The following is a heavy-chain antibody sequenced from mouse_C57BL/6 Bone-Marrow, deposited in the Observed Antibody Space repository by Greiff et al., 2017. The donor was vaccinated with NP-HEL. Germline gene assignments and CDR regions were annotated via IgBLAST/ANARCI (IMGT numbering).Heavy chain of an antibody. CDR2: ISSGGDYI. D-gene: IGHD1-1*01. J-gene: IGHJ3*01. V-gene: IGHV5-9-1*02. CDR1: GFTFSSYA. Sequence: EVNLVESGEGLVKPGGSLKLSCAASGFTFSSYAMSWVRQTPEKRLEWVAYISSGGDYIYYADTVKGRFTISRDNARNTLYLQMSSLKSEDTAMYYCTRVNYGSSPFAYWGQGTLVTVSA. CDR3: TRVNYGSSPFAY.